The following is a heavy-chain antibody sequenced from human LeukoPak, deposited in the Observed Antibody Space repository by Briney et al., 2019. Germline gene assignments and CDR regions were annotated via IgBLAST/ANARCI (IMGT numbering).Heavy chain of an antibody. J-gene: IGHJ4*02. CDR2: IRQDGREQ. V-gene: IGHV3-7*03. D-gene: IGHD6-6*01. CDR1: GFTFSNYW. CDR3: ARDVSDENGSASRINLDS. Sequence: PGGSLRLSCAASGFTFSNYWMTWVRQAPGKGLEWVANIRQDGREQNYVDSVKGRFTISRDNAKNSLILQMNRLRAEDTAVYYCARDVSDENGSASRINLDSWGQGTLVSVSS.